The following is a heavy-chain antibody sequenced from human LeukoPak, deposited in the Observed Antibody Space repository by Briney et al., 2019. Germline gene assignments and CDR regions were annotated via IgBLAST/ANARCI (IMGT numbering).Heavy chain of an antibody. CDR1: GFTFTSSA. Sequence: ASVTVSCTASGFTFTSSAVQWVRQARGQRLEWIGWIVVGSGNTDYAQKFRERVTITRGMSTSTAYMELSSLRSEDTAVYYCAADPLYYYDSSGSSWRXDAFDIWXQGTMVTVSS. CDR3: AADPLYYYDSSGSSWRXDAFDI. V-gene: IGHV1-58*01. D-gene: IGHD3-22*01. J-gene: IGHJ3*02. CDR2: IVVGSGNT.